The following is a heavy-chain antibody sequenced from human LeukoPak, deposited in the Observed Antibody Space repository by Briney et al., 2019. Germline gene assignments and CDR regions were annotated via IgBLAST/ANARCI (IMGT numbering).Heavy chain of an antibody. CDR2: IYYSGST. J-gene: IGHJ4*02. CDR3: ARSSTSYGPYYFDY. Sequence: SETLSLTCTVSGGSISSYYWSWIRQPPGKGLEWIGYIYYSGSTNYNPSPKSRVTISVDTSKNQFSLKLSSVTAADTAVYYCARSSTSYGPYYFDYWGQGTLVTVSS. D-gene: IGHD5-18*01. V-gene: IGHV4-59*08. CDR1: GGSISSYY.